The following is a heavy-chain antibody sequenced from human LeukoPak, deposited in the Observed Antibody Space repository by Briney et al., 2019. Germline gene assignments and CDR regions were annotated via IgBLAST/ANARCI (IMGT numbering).Heavy chain of an antibody. Sequence: GGSLRLSCAASGFTFSDYYMSWIRQAPGKGLEWVANKKQDGSEKYYVDSVKGRFTISRDNAKNSLYLQMNSLRAEDTAVYYCARRYFDLWGRGTLVTVSS. CDR2: KKQDGSEK. CDR3: ARRYFDL. CDR1: GFTFSDYY. J-gene: IGHJ2*01. V-gene: IGHV3-7*01.